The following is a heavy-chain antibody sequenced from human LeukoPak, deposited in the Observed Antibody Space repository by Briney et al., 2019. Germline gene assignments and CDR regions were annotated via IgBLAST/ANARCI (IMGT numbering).Heavy chain of an antibody. CDR2: IYPGDSDT. V-gene: IGHV5-51*01. Sequence: GESLKISCKGSGYSFTNYWIAWVRQMPGKGLEWMGIIYPGDSDTRYSPSFQGQVTISVDKSISTAYLQWSSLKASDTAMYYCARHSSCSGGSCYDAFDYWGQGTLVTVSS. J-gene: IGHJ4*02. D-gene: IGHD2-15*01. CDR1: GYSFTNYW. CDR3: ARHSSCSGGSCYDAFDY.